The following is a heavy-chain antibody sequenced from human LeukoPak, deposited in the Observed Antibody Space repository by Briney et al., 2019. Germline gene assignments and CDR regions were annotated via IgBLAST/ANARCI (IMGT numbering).Heavy chain of an antibody. Sequence: ASVKVSCKASGYTFTSYAMHWVRQAPGQRLEWMGWINTGNGNTKYSQKFQGRVTITRDTSASTAYMELSSLRSEDTAVYYCARDSSVTAMVTDGYFDLWGRGTLVTVSS. CDR2: INTGNGNT. J-gene: IGHJ2*01. D-gene: IGHD5-18*01. CDR1: GYTFTSYA. CDR3: ARDSSVTAMVTDGYFDL. V-gene: IGHV1-3*04.